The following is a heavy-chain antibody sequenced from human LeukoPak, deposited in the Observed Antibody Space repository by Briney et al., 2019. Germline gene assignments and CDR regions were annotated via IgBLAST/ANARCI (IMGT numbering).Heavy chain of an antibody. CDR1: GGSISSYY. V-gene: IGHV4-59*08. D-gene: IGHD3-10*01. CDR3: ARHWLDSGAPDRFDY. Sequence: SETLSLTCSVSGGSISSYYWGWIRQPPGKGLEWIGYIYYSGSTNYNPSLKSRVTISVDTSKNQFSLKLSSVTAADTAVYYCARHWLDSGAPDRFDYWGQGTLVTVSS. CDR2: IYYSGST. J-gene: IGHJ4*02.